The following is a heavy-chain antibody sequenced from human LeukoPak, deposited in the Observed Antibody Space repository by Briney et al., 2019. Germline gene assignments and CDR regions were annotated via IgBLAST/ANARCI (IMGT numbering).Heavy chain of an antibody. J-gene: IGHJ4*02. D-gene: IGHD4-17*01. Sequence: SETLSLTCTVSGGSISNYYWSWIRQPPGKGLEWIGYIYYSGSTYYNPSLRSRVTISVDTSKNQFSLKLSSVTVADTAVYYCARERPYGDYFDYWGQGTLVTVSS. V-gene: IGHV4-59*12. CDR3: ARERPYGDYFDY. CDR1: GGSISNYY. CDR2: IYYSGST.